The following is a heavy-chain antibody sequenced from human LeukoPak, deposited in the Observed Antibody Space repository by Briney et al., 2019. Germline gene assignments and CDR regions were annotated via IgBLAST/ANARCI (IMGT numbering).Heavy chain of an antibody. CDR3: AKSTGRETYYSFNGMDV. Sequence: GRSLRLSCEGSGFPFNSFAIHWVRQAPGRGLEWVTVISYDGSKKYYADSVRGRFSISRDNSKNTVYVQMSGLRAEDTAVYYCAKSTGRETYYSFNGMDVWGQGTTIIVSS. J-gene: IGHJ6*02. CDR2: ISYDGSKK. D-gene: IGHD4-11*01. V-gene: IGHV3-30*18. CDR1: GFPFNSFA.